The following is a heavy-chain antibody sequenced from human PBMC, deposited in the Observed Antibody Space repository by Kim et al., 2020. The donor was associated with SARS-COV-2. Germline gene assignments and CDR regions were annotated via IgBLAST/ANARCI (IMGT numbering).Heavy chain of an antibody. CDR2: VDHSGTT. V-gene: IGHV4-4*02. CDR3: ARGVSSAWTLRAWFDP. CDR1: GASICSSSC. D-gene: IGHD3-22*01. J-gene: IGHJ5*02. Sequence: SETLSLTCVVSGASICSSSCWSWVRQPPGKGLEWIGEVDHSGTTSYNVSLKSRVTISVDKSKNQFSLRLSSVSAADTAVYYCARGVSSAWTLRAWFDPWGQGTLVTVS.